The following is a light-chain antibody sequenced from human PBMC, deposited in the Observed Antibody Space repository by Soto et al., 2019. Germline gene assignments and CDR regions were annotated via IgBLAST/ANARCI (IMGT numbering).Light chain of an antibody. Sequence: ELVLTQSPGTLSLSPGDRATLSCRASQSVSSTYLAWYQQRPGQAPRLLIYDASNRATGIPARFSGSGSGTDFTLTISSLEPEDIAVYYCQQRSNWRVTFGGGTKVEIK. J-gene: IGKJ4*01. CDR3: QQRSNWRVT. CDR2: DAS. V-gene: IGKV3D-20*02. CDR1: QSVSSTY.